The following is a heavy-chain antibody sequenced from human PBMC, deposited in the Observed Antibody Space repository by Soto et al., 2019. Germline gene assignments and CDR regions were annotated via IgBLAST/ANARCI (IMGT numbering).Heavy chain of an antibody. CDR2: INHSGSN. D-gene: IGHD3-10*01. CDR3: ASLGASKIRGVINKWFDP. CDR1: GGSFSSYY. V-gene: IGHV4-34*01. J-gene: IGHJ5*02. Sequence: SETLSLTCAVYGGSFSSYYWSWIRQAPGKGLEWIGEINHSGSNNYNPSHKSRVTISIDTSKNQFSLKLSSVTAADTAVYYCASLGASKIRGVINKWFDPWGQGTLVTVSS.